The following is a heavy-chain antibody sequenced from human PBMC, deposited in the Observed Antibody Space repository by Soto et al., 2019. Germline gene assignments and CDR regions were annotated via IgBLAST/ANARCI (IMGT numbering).Heavy chain of an antibody. CDR1: GGSISSYY. Sequence: SETLSLTCTVSGGSISSYYWSWIRQPPGKGLEWIGYIYYSGSTNYNPSLKSRVTISVDTSKNQFSLKLSSVTAADTAVYYCARGRAVVGLFDIRGQGTMVTVSS. CDR2: IYYSGST. V-gene: IGHV4-59*01. CDR3: ARGRAVVGLFDI. D-gene: IGHD3-22*01. J-gene: IGHJ3*02.